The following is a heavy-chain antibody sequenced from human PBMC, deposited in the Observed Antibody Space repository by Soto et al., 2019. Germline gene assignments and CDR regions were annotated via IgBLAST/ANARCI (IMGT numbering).Heavy chain of an antibody. V-gene: IGHV5-51*07. J-gene: IGHJ6*02. CDR2: IYPADSDT. CDR3: ARLLRSSSWDYYYGMDV. CDR1: GYAFTSYW. D-gene: IGHD6-13*01. Sequence: PGESLKISCTGSGYAFTSYWIAWVHQMPGKGLEWMGSIYPADSDTRYSPAFQGQVTISADKSIRTAYPQWSSLKASDTAMYYCARLLRSSSWDYYYGMDVWGQGTTVTV.